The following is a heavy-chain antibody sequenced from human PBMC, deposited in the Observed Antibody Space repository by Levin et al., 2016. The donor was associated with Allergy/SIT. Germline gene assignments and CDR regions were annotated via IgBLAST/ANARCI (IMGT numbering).Heavy chain of an antibody. J-gene: IGHJ5*02. Sequence: GSLRLSCAASGFTFSGYYWSWIRQPPGKGLEWIGEINHSGSTNYNPSLKSRVTISVDTSKNQFSLKLSSVTAADTAVYYCARGGKYSSSWSTTTPPAKNWFDPWGQGTLVTVSS. CDR2: INHSGST. CDR3: ARGGKYSSSWSTTTPPAKNWFDP. D-gene: IGHD6-13*01. CDR1: GFTFSGYY. V-gene: IGHV4-34*01.